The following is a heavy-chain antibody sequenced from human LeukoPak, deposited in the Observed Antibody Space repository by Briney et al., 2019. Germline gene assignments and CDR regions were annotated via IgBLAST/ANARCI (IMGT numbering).Heavy chain of an antibody. D-gene: IGHD6-13*01. Sequence: PGGSLRLSCAASGFTFSSYAMTWVRQAPGKGLDSVSPITAGGTNTYFSGSVKGRCNISRDNSKNTVFLQMKSLGAEDTAVYFCAKDIEGAVGFYLDHWGQGTLVTVSS. CDR2: ITAGGTNT. CDR3: AKDIEGAVGFYLDH. CDR1: GFTFSSYA. J-gene: IGHJ4*02. V-gene: IGHV3-23*01.